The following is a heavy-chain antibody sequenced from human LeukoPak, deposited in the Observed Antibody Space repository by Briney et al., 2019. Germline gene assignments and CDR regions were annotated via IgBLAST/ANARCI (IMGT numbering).Heavy chain of an antibody. J-gene: IGHJ4*02. CDR2: IHPSGGST. D-gene: IGHD3-22*01. Sequence: VASVKVSCKASGYTFTSYYMHWGRQAPGQGLEWMGIIHPSGGSTSYAQKFQGRVTMTRDTSTSTVYMELSSLRSEDTAVYYCARAQRSGYEDHWGQGTLVTVSS. CDR3: ARAQRSGYEDH. CDR1: GYTFTSYY. V-gene: IGHV1-46*01.